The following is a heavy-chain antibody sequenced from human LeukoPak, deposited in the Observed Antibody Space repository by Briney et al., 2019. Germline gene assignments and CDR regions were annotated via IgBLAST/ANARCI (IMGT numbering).Heavy chain of an antibody. CDR2: INHSGST. CDR1: GGSFSGYY. Sequence: SETLSLTCAVYGGSFSGYYWIWIRQPPGKGLEWIGEINHSGSTNYKPSLKSRVTISVDTSKNQFSLKLSSVTAADTAVYYCARSNGSGSYYFDYWGQGTLVTVSS. D-gene: IGHD3-10*01. CDR3: ARSNGSGSYYFDY. J-gene: IGHJ4*02. V-gene: IGHV4-34*01.